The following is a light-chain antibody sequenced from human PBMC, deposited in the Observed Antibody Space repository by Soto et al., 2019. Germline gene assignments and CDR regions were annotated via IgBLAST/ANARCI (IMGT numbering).Light chain of an antibody. CDR3: QQLNNYPRT. J-gene: IGKJ1*01. CDR2: AAS. Sequence: AILMTQYPSSLSASTGDRVTITCRASQGISSCLAWYQQKPGKAPKLLICAASTLQSGVPSRFSGSGSGTEFTLTISSLQPEDFATYYCQQLNNYPRTFGQGTKVDI. V-gene: IGKV1-8*01. CDR1: QGISSC.